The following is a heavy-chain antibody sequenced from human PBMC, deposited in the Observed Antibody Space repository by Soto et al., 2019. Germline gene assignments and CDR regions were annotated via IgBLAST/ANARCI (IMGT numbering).Heavy chain of an antibody. CDR3: AYKGTAFYY. Sequence: PGGSVRLSCAASGFTFSSYWMHWVRQAPVKGLVWVSRINSDGSSTSYADSVKGRFTISRDNAKNTLYLQMNSLRAEDTAVYYCAYKGTAFYYCGQRTLVTVSA. D-gene: IGHD1-1*01. J-gene: IGHJ4*02. CDR1: GFTFSSYW. V-gene: IGHV3-74*01. CDR2: INSDGSST.